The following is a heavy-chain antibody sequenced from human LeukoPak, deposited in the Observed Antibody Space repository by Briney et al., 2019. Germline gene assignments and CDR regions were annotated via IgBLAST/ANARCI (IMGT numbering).Heavy chain of an antibody. CDR2: IIPILGIA. CDR1: GGTFSSYT. V-gene: IGHV1-69*02. J-gene: IGHJ3*02. Sequence: SVKVSCKASGGTFSSYTISWVRQAPGQGLEWMGRIIPILGIANYAQKFQGRVMITADKSTSTAYMELSSLRSEDTAVYYCARVYGDYVGDAFDIWGQGTMVTVSS. D-gene: IGHD4-17*01. CDR3: ARVYGDYVGDAFDI.